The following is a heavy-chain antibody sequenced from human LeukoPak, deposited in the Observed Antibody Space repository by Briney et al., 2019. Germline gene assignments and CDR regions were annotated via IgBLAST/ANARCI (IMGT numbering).Heavy chain of an antibody. CDR2: IYSSGST. V-gene: IGHV4-4*07. J-gene: IGHJ3*02. D-gene: IGHD3-3*01. CDR1: GGSISSCP. Sequence: PSETLSLTCTVSGGSISSCPWSWIRQPAGKGLEWIGRIYSSGSTNYNPSFKSRVTMSVDTSKNQFSLKLSSVTAADTAVYYCARTNTTIFGVVIIGSDAFDIWGQGTMVTVSS. CDR3: ARTNTTIFGVVIIGSDAFDI.